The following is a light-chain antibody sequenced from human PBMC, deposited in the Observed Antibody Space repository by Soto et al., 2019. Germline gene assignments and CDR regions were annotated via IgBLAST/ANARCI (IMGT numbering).Light chain of an antibody. CDR3: QQYGHSLWT. J-gene: IGKJ1*01. V-gene: IGKV3-20*01. CDR1: QSVSSS. Sequence: EIVMTQSPATLSVSLGERATLSCRASQSVSSSLAWYQLKPGQAPRLLIYGASSRATGIPDRFSGSGSGTDFTLTISRLEPEDYAVYYCQQYGHSLWTFGQGTKVDI. CDR2: GAS.